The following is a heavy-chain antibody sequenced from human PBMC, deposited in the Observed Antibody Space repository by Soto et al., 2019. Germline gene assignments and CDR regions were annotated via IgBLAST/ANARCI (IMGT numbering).Heavy chain of an antibody. V-gene: IGHV3-23*01. CDR2: ISGSGGST. J-gene: IGHJ4*02. Sequence: EVQLLESGGGLVQPGGSLRLSCAASGFTFSSYAMRWVRQAPGKGLEWVSTISGSGGSTYYADSVKGRFTISRDNSKHTLYLQMNSLRAEDTAVYYCARRGPGTYFDYWGQGTLVTVSS. D-gene: IGHD6-13*01. CDR3: ARRGPGTYFDY. CDR1: GFTFSSYA.